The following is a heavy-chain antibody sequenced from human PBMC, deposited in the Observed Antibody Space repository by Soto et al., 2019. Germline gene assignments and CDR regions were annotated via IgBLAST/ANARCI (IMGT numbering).Heavy chain of an antibody. CDR1: SYSISSGFF. Sequence: SETLSLTCVVSSYSISSGFFWAWIRQPPGKGLEWVGIIYHTGDTHYNPSLRSQVSMSVDTSKNQFSLRLTSLTAADTAVYFCARDTNSLDLWGRGILVTVSS. CDR3: ARDTNSLDL. J-gene: IGHJ5*02. V-gene: IGHV4-38-2*02. CDR2: IYHTGDT. D-gene: IGHD2-8*01.